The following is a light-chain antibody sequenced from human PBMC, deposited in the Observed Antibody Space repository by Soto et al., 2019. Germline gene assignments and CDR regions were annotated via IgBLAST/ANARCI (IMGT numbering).Light chain of an antibody. Sequence: QSALTQPASVSGSPGQSITISCTGTSSDIGNYNLVSWYQQHPGKAPKLIIYEGSKRPSGVSNRFSASKSGNTASLTISGLQAEDGADYYCCSFAGSTPSFGGGTKLTVL. CDR1: SSDIGNYNL. V-gene: IGLV2-23*01. J-gene: IGLJ2*01. CDR2: EGS. CDR3: CSFAGSTPS.